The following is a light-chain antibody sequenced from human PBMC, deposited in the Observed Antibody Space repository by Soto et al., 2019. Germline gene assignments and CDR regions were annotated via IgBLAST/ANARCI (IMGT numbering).Light chain of an antibody. J-gene: IGKJ1*01. Sequence: AIQMTQSPSSLSASVGDRVTITCRATQGIRNELGWYQQKPGKAPKLLIYAASSLQSGVPSRFSGSASGTDFTLTISSLQPEDFATYYCLQDYNSPRAFGQGTKVEIK. CDR2: AAS. V-gene: IGKV1-6*01. CDR3: LQDYNSPRA. CDR1: QGIRNE.